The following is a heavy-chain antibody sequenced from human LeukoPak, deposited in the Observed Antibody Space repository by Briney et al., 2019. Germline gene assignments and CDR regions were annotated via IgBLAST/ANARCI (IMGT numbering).Heavy chain of an antibody. D-gene: IGHD3-10*01. CDR3: ARARGSGIRAWGPNRAYYFDY. CDR2: IYYSGST. V-gene: IGHV4-59*01. CDR1: GGSISSYY. Sequence: SETLSLTCTVSGGSISSYYWSWIRQPPGKGLEWIGYIYYSGSTNYNPSLKSRVTISVDTSKNQFSLKLSSVTAADTAVYYCARARGSGIRAWGPNRAYYFDYWGQGTLVTVSS. J-gene: IGHJ4*02.